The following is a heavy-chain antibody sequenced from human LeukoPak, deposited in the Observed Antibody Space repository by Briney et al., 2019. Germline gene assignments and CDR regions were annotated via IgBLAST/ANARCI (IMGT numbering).Heavy chain of an antibody. D-gene: IGHD3-16*01. CDR2: ISSGGGTV. J-gene: IGHJ4*01. V-gene: IGHV3-48*03. CDR3: ASRGLYYDYGHGI. CDR1: GFTFSSYE. Sequence: PGGSLRLSCAASGFTFSSYEMNWVRQAPGKGLEWVSYISSGGGTVYYADSVKGRFASTKDNAKNSLYLHMISLRAEDTAVYYCASRGLYYDYGHGIWGHGTLVTVSS.